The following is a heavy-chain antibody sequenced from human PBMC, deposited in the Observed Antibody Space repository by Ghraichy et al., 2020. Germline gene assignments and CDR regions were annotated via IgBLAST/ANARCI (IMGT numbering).Heavy chain of an antibody. CDR2: INHSGST. D-gene: IGHD6-13*01. V-gene: IGHV4-34*01. J-gene: IGHJ2*01. Sequence: SETLSLTCAVYGGSFSGYYWSWIRQPPGKGLEWIGEINHSGSTNYNPSLKSRVTISVDTSKNQFSLKLSSVTAADTAVYYCAREGGRSSSWYLSSWYFDLWGRGTLVTVSS. CDR3: AREGGRSSSWYLSSWYFDL. CDR1: GGSFSGYY.